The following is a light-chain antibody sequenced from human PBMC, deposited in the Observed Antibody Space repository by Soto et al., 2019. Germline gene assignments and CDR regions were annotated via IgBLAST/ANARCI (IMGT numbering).Light chain of an antibody. CDR2: KAS. J-gene: IGKJ4*01. V-gene: IGKV1-5*03. CDR1: QSISSW. Sequence: DIQMTQSPSTLSASVGDRVTITCRASQSISSWLAWYQQKPGKAPNLLIYKASSLESGVPSRFSGSGSGTEFTLTISSLQPDDSATYNCQQYNSYQLTFGGGTKVEIK. CDR3: QQYNSYQLT.